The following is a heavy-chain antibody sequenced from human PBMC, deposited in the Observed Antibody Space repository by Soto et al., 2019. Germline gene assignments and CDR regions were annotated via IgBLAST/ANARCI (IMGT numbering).Heavy chain of an antibody. CDR1: GYTFTGYY. CDR2: INPNSGGT. V-gene: IGHV1-2*04. J-gene: IGHJ6*02. D-gene: IGHD6-13*01. CDR3: AREDSSSWYGPYYGMDV. Sequence: QVQLVQSGAEVKKPGASVKVSCKASGYTFTGYYMHWVRQAPGQGLEWMGWINPNSGGTNYAQKFQGWVTMTRATSISTAYMELSRLRSDDTAVYYCAREDSSSWYGPYYGMDVWGQGTTVTVSS.